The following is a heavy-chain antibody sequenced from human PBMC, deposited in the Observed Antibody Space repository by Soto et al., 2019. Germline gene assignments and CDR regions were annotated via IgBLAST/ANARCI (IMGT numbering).Heavy chain of an antibody. V-gene: IGHV3-23*01. Sequence: PGGSLRLSCAASGFTFSSYAMSWVRQAPGKGLEWVSAISGSGGSTYYADSVKGRFTISRDNSKNTLYLQMNSLRAEDTAVYYCAKNEDIVVVVAATYYFDYWGQGTLVTVSS. CDR3: AKNEDIVVVVAATYYFDY. J-gene: IGHJ4*02. CDR2: ISGSGGST. D-gene: IGHD2-15*01. CDR1: GFTFSSYA.